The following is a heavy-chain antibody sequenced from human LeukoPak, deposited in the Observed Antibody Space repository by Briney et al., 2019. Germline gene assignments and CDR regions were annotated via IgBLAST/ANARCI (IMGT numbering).Heavy chain of an antibody. Sequence: GGSLRLSCAASGFTFCSYAMSWVRPAPGEGVGWGSAFSGSGGSTYYADSVKGRFTISRDNSKNTLYLQLNSLRAEDTAIYYCAKDLTYYYDSTGYFDYWGQGTLVTVSS. D-gene: IGHD3-22*01. J-gene: IGHJ4*02. CDR2: FSGSGGST. V-gene: IGHV3-23*01. CDR1: GFTFCSYA. CDR3: AKDLTYYYDSTGYFDY.